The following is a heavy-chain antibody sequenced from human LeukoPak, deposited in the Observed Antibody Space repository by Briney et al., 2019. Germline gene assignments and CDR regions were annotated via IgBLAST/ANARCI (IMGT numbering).Heavy chain of an antibody. CDR3: AREGLRYFDWSQYFQH. V-gene: IGHV3-23*01. CDR1: GFTFSSYA. Sequence: GGSLRLSCAASGFTFSSYAMSWVRQAPGMGLEWVSTISGSGGSTYYADSVKGRFTISRDNSKNTLYLQMNSLRAEDTAVYYCAREGLRYFDWSQYFQHWGQGTLVTVCS. D-gene: IGHD3-9*01. J-gene: IGHJ1*01. CDR2: ISGSGGST.